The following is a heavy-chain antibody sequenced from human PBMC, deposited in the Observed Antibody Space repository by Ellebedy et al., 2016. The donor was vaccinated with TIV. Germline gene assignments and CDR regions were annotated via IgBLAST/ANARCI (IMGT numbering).Heavy chain of an antibody. CDR1: GFTFISYG. CDR3: TTSPGVWGDF. Sequence: GESLKISCAASGFTFISYGMNWVRQAPGKGLEWVGHIKNNANGGTADYAEPVKGRFTISRDDSKDTLYLQMDRLRTEDTAVYYCTTSPGVWGDFWGQGTQVTVSS. J-gene: IGHJ4*02. CDR2: IKNNANGGTA. D-gene: IGHD2-8*01. V-gene: IGHV3-15*07.